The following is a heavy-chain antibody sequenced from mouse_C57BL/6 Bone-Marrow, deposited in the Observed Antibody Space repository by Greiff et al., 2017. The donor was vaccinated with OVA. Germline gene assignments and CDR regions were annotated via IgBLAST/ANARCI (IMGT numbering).Heavy chain of an antibody. CDR3: ATLLRRYAMDD. J-gene: IGHJ4*01. D-gene: IGHD1-2*01. V-gene: IGHV14-3*01. Sequence: EVQRVESVAELVRPGASVKLSCTASGFNIQNTYMHWVKQRPEQGLEWIGRIDPANGNTKYAPKFQGKATITADTSSTTAYLQLSSLTSEDTAIYYCATLLRRYAMDDWGQGTSVTVSS. CDR1: GFNIQNTY. CDR2: IDPANGNT.